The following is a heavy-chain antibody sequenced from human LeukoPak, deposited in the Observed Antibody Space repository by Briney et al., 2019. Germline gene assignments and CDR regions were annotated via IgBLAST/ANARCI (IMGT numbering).Heavy chain of an antibody. CDR3: ARSIQLWLIDY. J-gene: IGHJ4*02. V-gene: IGHV1-69*13. Sequence: ASVKVSCKASGGTFSSYAISWVRQDPGPRLEWMGGIIPIFGTANYAQKFQGGVTITADEFTSTAYMELSSLRPEDTAVYYCARSIQLWLIDYWGQGTLVTVSS. D-gene: IGHD5-18*01. CDR2: IIPIFGTA. CDR1: GGTFSSYA.